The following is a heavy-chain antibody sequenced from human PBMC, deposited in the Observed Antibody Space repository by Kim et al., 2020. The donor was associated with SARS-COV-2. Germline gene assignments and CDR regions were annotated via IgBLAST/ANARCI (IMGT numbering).Heavy chain of an antibody. CDR3: AKGASSGYYSAYCDY. Sequence: GGSLRLSCAASGFTFSSYGMHWVRQAPGKGLEWVAVISYDGSNKYYADSVKGRFTISRDNSKNTLYLQMNSLRAEDTAVYYCAKGASSGYYSAYCDYWGQGTLVTVRS. J-gene: IGHJ4*02. V-gene: IGHV3-30*18. D-gene: IGHD3-22*01. CDR1: GFTFSSYG. CDR2: ISYDGSNK.